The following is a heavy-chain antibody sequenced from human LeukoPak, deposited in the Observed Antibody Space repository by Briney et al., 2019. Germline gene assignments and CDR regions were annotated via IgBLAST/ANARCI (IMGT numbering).Heavy chain of an antibody. J-gene: IGHJ5*02. D-gene: IGHD1-20*01. CDR3: ARDSYGDMTGTLSDP. V-gene: IGHV7-4-1*02. CDR2: INTNTGNP. Sequence: ASVKVSCKASGYSFTSFGMNWVRQAPGQGLEWMGWINTNTGNPTYAQGFTGRFVFSLDTSVSTAYLQISSLKAEDTAVYYCARDSYGDMTGTLSDPWGQGTLVTVSS. CDR1: GYSFTSFG.